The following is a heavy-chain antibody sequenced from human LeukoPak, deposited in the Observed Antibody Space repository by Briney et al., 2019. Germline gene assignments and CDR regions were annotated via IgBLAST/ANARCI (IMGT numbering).Heavy chain of an antibody. Sequence: ASVKVSCKASGYTFTGYYMHWVRQAPGQGLEWMGWINPNSGGTNYAQKFQGGVTMTRDTSISTAYMELSRLRSDDTAVYYCASLAAAGTGEGFLDYWGQGILVTVSS. D-gene: IGHD6-13*01. J-gene: IGHJ4*02. V-gene: IGHV1-2*02. CDR1: GYTFTGYY. CDR2: INPNSGGT. CDR3: ASLAAAGTGEGFLDY.